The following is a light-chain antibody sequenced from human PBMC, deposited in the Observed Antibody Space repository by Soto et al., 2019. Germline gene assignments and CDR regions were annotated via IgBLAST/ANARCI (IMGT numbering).Light chain of an antibody. CDR1: VGL. CDR3: CLYVGGRTYV. J-gene: IGLJ1*01. CDR2: DDT. V-gene: IGLV2-23*01. Sequence: QSVLTQPASVSGSPGQSITISCTGTVGLVSWYQQHPGKVPKLIIYDDTKRPSGVSSRFSGSKSGNTASLTISGLQTEDEADYYCCLYVGGRTYVFGNGTRSPS.